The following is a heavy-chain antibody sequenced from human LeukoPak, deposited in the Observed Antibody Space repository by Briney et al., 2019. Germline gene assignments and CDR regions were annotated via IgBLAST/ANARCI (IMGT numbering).Heavy chain of an antibody. CDR3: AREGGDILTGYY. CDR2: INSDGSST. CDR1: GFTFSSYW. V-gene: IGHV3-74*01. J-gene: IGHJ4*02. Sequence: PGGSLRLSCAASGFTFSSYWMRWVRQAPGKGLVWVSRINSDGSSTSYADHVKGRFTISRDNAKNTLYLQMNSLRAEDTAVYCCAREGGDILTGYYWGQGTLVTVSS. D-gene: IGHD3-9*01.